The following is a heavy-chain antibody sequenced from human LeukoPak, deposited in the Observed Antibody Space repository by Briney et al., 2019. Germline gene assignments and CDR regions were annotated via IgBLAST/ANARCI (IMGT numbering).Heavy chain of an antibody. CDR3: ARDRASRFDY. V-gene: IGHV3-64*01. CDR1: GFTFSSYA. Sequence: GGSLRLSCAASGFTFSSYAMHWVRQAPGKELEYVSAISSNGGSTYYANSVKGRFTISRDNSKNTLYLQMGSLRAEDMAVYYCARDRASRFDYWGQGTLVTVSS. CDR2: ISSNGGST. D-gene: IGHD2-2*01. J-gene: IGHJ4*02.